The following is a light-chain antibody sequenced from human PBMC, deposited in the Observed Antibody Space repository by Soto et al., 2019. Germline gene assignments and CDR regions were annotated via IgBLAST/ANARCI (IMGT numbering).Light chain of an antibody. Sequence: QSALTQPASVSGSPGQSITISCTGTSSDVGGYNYVSWYQQHPGKAPKLKIYDVSNRPSGVSNRFSGSKSGNTASLTISGLQAEDDTDYYCSSYTSTSTYVFGTGTKVTVL. CDR3: SSYTSTSTYV. J-gene: IGLJ1*01. CDR1: SSDVGGYNY. CDR2: DVS. V-gene: IGLV2-14*03.